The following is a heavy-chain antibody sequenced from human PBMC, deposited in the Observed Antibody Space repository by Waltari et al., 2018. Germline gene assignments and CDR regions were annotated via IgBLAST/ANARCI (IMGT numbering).Heavy chain of an antibody. CDR3: AKDFDIAAARGHFDY. D-gene: IGHD6-13*01. Sequence: EVQLVESGGGLVQPGGSLRLSCAASGFTFCRYAMSWVRQAPGKGLEWVSVISGSGYSTYYADSVKGRFTISRDNSKNTLYLQMNSLRAEDTAVYYCAKDFDIAAARGHFDYWGQGTLVTVSS. J-gene: IGHJ4*02. CDR1: GFTFCRYA. V-gene: IGHV3-23*04. CDR2: ISGSGYST.